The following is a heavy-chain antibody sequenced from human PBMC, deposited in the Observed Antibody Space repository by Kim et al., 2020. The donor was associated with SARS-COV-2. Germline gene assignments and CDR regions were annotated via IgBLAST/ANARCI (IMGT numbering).Heavy chain of an antibody. CDR3: ARDWAAATGHHDAFDI. Sequence: SETLSLTCAVYGGSFSGYYWSWIRQPPGKGLEWIGEINHSGSTNYNPSLKSRVTISVDTSKNQFSLKLSSVTAADTAVYYCARDWAAATGHHDAFDIWGQGTMVTVSS. J-gene: IGHJ3*02. D-gene: IGHD2-2*01. CDR2: INHSGST. CDR1: GGSFSGYY. V-gene: IGHV4-34*01.